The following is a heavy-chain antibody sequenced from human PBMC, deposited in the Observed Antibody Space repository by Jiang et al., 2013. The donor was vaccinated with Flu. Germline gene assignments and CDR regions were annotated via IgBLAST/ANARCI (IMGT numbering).Heavy chain of an antibody. CDR3: ASRLRLGELSGPDAFDI. CDR1: GGSISSGGYY. D-gene: IGHD3-16*02. CDR2: IYYSGST. J-gene: IGHJ3*02. Sequence: PGLVKPSQTPSLTCTVSGGSISSGGYYWSWIRQHPGKGLEWIGYIYYSGSTYYNPSLKSRVTISVDTSKNQFSLKLSPVTAADTAVYYCASRLRLGELSGPDAFDIWGQGTMVTVSS. V-gene: IGHV4-31*03.